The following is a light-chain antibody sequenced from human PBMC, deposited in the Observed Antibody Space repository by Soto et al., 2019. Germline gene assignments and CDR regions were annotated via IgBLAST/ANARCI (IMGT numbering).Light chain of an antibody. J-gene: IGKJ4*01. CDR1: QSISSY. Sequence: DIQMTQSPSSLSASVGDRVTITCRASQSISSYLNWYQQKPGKAAKLLIYAASSLQSGVPSRFSGSGSGTDFTLTINSLQPEDFATYYCQQSYSTPLTFGGGTKVDIK. CDR2: AAS. V-gene: IGKV1-39*01. CDR3: QQSYSTPLT.